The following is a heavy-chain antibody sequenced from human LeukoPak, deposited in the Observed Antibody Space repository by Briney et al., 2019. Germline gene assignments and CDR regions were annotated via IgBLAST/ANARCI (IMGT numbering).Heavy chain of an antibody. D-gene: IGHD3-22*01. CDR1: GFTFSSYT. CDR2: ISGSGGST. Sequence: GGSLRLSCAASGFTFSSYTMSWVRQAPGKGLEWVSAISGSGGSTYYADSVKGRFTISRDNSKNTLYLQMNSLRAEDTAVYYCAKVGDYYDSSGYYYPYWGQGTLVTVSS. J-gene: IGHJ4*02. CDR3: AKVGDYYDSSGYYYPY. V-gene: IGHV3-23*01.